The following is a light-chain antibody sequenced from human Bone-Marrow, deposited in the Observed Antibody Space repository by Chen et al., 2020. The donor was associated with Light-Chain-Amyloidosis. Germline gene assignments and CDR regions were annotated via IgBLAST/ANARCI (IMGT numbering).Light chain of an antibody. V-gene: IGLV1-40*01. CDR2: GNN. J-gene: IGLJ3*02. CDR1: SSNVGAGYD. CDR3: QVWDRSSDRPV. Sequence: QSVLTQPPSVSGAPGQRVTISCSGSSSNVGAGYDVQWYQQLPETAPKLLIYGNNDRASGIPERLSGSNSGNTATLTISRVEAGDEADYYCQVWDRSSDRPVFGGGTKLTVL.